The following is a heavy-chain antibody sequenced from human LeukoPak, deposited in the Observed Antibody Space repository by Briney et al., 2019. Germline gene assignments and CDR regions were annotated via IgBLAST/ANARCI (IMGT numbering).Heavy chain of an antibody. D-gene: IGHD1-26*01. CDR2: IYSGGGT. CDR3: ARDSGGTYYTDY. Sequence: RESLRLSCAASGFTVSNNYMSWVRQAPGKGLEWGSVIYSGGGTYFADSVKGRFTISRDNSKHTLYLQMNSLRAEDTAVYYCARDSGGTYYTDYWGQGTLVIAST. J-gene: IGHJ4*02. CDR1: GFTVSNNY. V-gene: IGHV3-66*01.